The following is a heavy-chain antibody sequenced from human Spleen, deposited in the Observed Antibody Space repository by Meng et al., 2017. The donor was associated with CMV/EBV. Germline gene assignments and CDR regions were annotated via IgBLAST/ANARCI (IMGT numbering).Heavy chain of an antibody. D-gene: IGHD3-3*01. CDR1: GFAFSSYG. CDR3: TRGQYYDSWSGYLY. V-gene: IGHV3-33*01. CDR2: IWHDGTNK. J-gene: IGHJ4*02. Sequence: ASGFAFSSYGMHWVRQPPGKGLEWVALIWHDGTNKNYADSVKGRFTISRDNSRNTLYLQMSGLRVEDTAVYYCTRGQYYDSWSGYLYWGQGTLVTVSS.